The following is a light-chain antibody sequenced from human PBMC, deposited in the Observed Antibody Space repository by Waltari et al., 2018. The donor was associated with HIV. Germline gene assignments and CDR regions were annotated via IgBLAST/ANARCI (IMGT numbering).Light chain of an antibody. CDR2: DAS. Sequence: PGERATLSCRASQRVSSYLAWYQQKPGQAPRLLIYDASNRATGIPARFSGSGSGTDFTLTISSLEPEDFAVYYCQQRSNWLTFGGGTKVEIK. V-gene: IGKV3-11*01. CDR3: QQRSNWLT. CDR1: QRVSSY. J-gene: IGKJ4*01.